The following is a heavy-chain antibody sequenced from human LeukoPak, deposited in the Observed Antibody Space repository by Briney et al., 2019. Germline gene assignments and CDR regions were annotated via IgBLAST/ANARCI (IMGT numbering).Heavy chain of an antibody. CDR1: GFNFRIYW. J-gene: IGHJ4*02. CDR2: VNSDGAST. Sequence: GGSLRLSCEASGFNFRIYWTHWVRQAPGKGLVWVSRVNSDGASTNYADSVKGRFTISRDNAKNRLYLRMNSLRADDTAVYYCVRDQGWYYFDYWGQGALVTVSS. D-gene: IGHD6-19*01. V-gene: IGHV3-74*01. CDR3: VRDQGWYYFDY.